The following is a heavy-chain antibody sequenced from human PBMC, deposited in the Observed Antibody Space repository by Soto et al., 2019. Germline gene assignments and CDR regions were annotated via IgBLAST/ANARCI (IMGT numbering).Heavy chain of an antibody. V-gene: IGHV1-69*01. CDR2: ILPIFGTA. CDR1: GGTFSSYA. D-gene: IGHD3-22*01. CDR3: ARKYYYDSCCYYLDDAFDI. J-gene: IGHJ3*02. Sequence: QVQLVQSGAEVKKPGSSVKVSCKASGGTFSSYAISWVRQAPGQGLESMGGILPIFGTANYAQKFQGRVTITADESTGTAYLELSSLGSEDTAVYYCARKYYYDSCCYYLDDAFDIWGQGTMVTVSS.